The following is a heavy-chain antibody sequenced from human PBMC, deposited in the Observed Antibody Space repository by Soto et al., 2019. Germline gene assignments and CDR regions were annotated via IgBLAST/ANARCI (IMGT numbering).Heavy chain of an antibody. J-gene: IGHJ6*02. D-gene: IGHD2-2*01. CDR2: IIPIFGTA. Sequence: SVKLSCKASGGTFSSYAISWVRQAPGQGLEWMGGIIPIFGTANYAQKFQGRVTITADKSTSTAYMELSSLRSEDTAVYYCARAAVYCSSTSCYPGHYYYYGMDVWGQGTTVTVSS. V-gene: IGHV1-69*06. CDR3: ARAAVYCSSTSCYPGHYYYYGMDV. CDR1: GGTFSSYA.